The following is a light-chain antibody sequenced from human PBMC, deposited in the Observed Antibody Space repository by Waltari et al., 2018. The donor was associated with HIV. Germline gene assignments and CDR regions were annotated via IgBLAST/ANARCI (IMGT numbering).Light chain of an antibody. J-gene: IGLJ2*01. CDR1: TSHIEAGDD. V-gene: IGLV1-40*01. CDR2: GDS. CDR3: QSYDSSLSNLI. Sequence: QSVLTQPPSVSGAPGPWVTISCPGRTSHIEAGDDVHWYQQLPGTAPNLLLYGDSDRASVVPDRFSGSKSGTSASLAITGLQAEDEADYYCQSYDSSLSNLIFGGGTKLTVL.